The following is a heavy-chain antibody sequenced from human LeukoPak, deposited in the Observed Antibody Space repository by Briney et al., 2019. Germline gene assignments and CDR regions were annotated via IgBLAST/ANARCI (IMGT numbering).Heavy chain of an antibody. CDR2: IYPGGSDT. J-gene: IGHJ4*03. D-gene: IGHD3-22*01. CDR1: GYSFTSYW. CDR3: VAYYDSSGPLYYFDY. V-gene: IGHV5-51*01. Sequence: GESLKISCKGSGYSFTSYWIGWVRQMPGKGLEWMGIIYPGGSDTRYSPSFQGQVTISADKSISTAYLQWSSLKASDTAMYYCVAYYDSSGPLYYFDYWGKGTTVTISS.